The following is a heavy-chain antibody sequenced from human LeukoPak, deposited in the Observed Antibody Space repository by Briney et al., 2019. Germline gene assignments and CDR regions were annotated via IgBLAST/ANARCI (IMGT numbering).Heavy chain of an antibody. CDR2: IRWDSVKI. CDR1: GFTLKDYA. Sequence: GGSLRLSCAASGFTLKDYAMHWVRQVPGKGLEWVSGIRWDSVKIAYADSVKGRFIISRDNAKNSLFLQMNSLRLEDTALYFCIKEGGNYHGYFDSWGQGTLVTVSS. J-gene: IGHJ4*02. V-gene: IGHV3-9*01. CDR3: IKEGGNYHGYFDS. D-gene: IGHD3-16*02.